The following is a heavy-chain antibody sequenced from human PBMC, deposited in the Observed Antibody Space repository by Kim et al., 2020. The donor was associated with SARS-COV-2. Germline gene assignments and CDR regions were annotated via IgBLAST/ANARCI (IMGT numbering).Heavy chain of an antibody. V-gene: IGHV7-4-1*02. CDR2: GNP. J-gene: IGHJ4*02. D-gene: IGHD4-4*01. Sequence: GNPTYAQGFTGRFVFSLDTSGSTAYLQISSLKAEDTAVYYCARTTTVDDYWGQGTLVTVSS. CDR3: ARTTTVDDY.